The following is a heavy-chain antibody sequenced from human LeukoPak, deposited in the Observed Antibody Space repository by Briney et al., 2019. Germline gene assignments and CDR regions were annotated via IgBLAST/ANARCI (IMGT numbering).Heavy chain of an antibody. V-gene: IGHV3-30*02. CDR3: AKGGGDTPYYYFYMDV. Sequence: GESLRLSCVVSGLTFSRNAMHWVRQPPGKGLEWVAFIRNDGSDQFYAESVKGRFTISRDNSRNAVFLEMNSLRLEDTAVYYCAKGGGDTPYYYFYMDVWGKGRTVTVSS. CDR2: IRNDGSDQ. J-gene: IGHJ6*03. CDR1: GLTFSRNA. D-gene: IGHD2-21*02.